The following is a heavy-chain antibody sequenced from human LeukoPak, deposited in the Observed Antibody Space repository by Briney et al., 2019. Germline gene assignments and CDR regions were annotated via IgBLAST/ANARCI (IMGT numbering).Heavy chain of an antibody. CDR1: GGSISSGSYY. CDR3: ARSLDYFDSSGYIFDI. D-gene: IGHD3-22*01. CDR2: IYYNT. Sequence: SETLSLTCTVSGGSISSGSYYWSWIRQPAGKGLEWIGYIYYNTNSNPSLKSRVTISIDKSKNQLSLRLSSVIAADTAVYYCARSLDYFDSSGYIFDIWGQGTMVTVSS. V-gene: IGHV4-61*10. J-gene: IGHJ3*02.